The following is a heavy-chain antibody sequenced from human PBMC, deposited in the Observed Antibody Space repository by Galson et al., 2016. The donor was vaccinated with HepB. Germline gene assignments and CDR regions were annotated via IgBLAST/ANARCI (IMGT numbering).Heavy chain of an antibody. J-gene: IGHJ4*02. CDR1: GYTFTTSG. CDR3: AIDVQLRFDS. D-gene: IGHD5-24*01. Sequence: SVKVSCKASGYTFTTSGIGWVRQAPGQGLEWMGWISTYSGDTKYAQNFQGGLTFTTDSSTTTAYMELRSLRFADTAIYYCAIDVQLRFDSWGQGTLVTVSS. CDR2: ISTYSGDT. V-gene: IGHV1-18*01.